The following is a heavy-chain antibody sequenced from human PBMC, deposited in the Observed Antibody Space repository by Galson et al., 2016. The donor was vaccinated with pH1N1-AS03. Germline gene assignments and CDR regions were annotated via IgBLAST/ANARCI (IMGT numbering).Heavy chain of an antibody. Sequence: LRLSCAASGFTFSSHGMHWVRQTPGKGLEWVAVIWRDGSEKYYADSVKGRFTISRDNSKNTLYLQMNSLRAEDTAVYYCARDRHYYDYIWGTYRYDWYFDLWGRGTLVTVSS. V-gene: IGHV3-33*01. CDR2: IWRDGSEK. CDR3: ARDRHYYDYIWGTYRYDWYFDL. CDR1: GFTFSSHG. D-gene: IGHD3-16*02. J-gene: IGHJ2*01.